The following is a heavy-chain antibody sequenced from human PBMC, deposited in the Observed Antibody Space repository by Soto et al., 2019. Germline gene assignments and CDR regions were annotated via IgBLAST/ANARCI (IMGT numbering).Heavy chain of an antibody. Sequence: ESGGGVVQPGRSLRLSCAASGFTFSNYGIHWVRQAPGKGLEWVAVIWYDGSNKYYADSVKGRFTISRDNSKNTLYLQMSSLRAEDTAVYYCAREYCGGDCYFDYWGQGTLVTVSS. J-gene: IGHJ4*02. V-gene: IGHV3-33*01. CDR2: IWYDGSNK. CDR3: AREYCGGDCYFDY. D-gene: IGHD2-21*01. CDR1: GFTFSNYG.